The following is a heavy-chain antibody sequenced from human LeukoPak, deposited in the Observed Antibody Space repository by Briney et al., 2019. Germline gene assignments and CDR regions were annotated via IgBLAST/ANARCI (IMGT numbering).Heavy chain of an antibody. J-gene: IGHJ4*02. D-gene: IGHD3-22*01. Sequence: GGSLRLSCAASGFTFSSYAMSWVRQAPGKGLEWVSAISGSGGSTYYADSVKGRFTISRDNSKNTLYLQMNSLRAEDTAVYYCAKAYDSSGYYYLFDYWGQGTLVTASS. V-gene: IGHV3-23*01. CDR1: GFTFSSYA. CDR2: ISGSGGST. CDR3: AKAYDSSGYYYLFDY.